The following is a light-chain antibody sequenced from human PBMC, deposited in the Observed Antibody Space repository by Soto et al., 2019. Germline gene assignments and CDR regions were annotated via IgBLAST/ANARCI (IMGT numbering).Light chain of an antibody. J-gene: IGKJ4*01. Sequence: IVLTQSPATLSLSPGERAILSCRASQSVGTYLAWYQQKPGQAPRLLIYDASSRASGIPARFSGSGSGTDFTLTISSLEPEDFAVYYCQQRATSLTFGGGTKVEIK. CDR2: DAS. CDR3: QQRATSLT. CDR1: QSVGTY. V-gene: IGKV3-11*01.